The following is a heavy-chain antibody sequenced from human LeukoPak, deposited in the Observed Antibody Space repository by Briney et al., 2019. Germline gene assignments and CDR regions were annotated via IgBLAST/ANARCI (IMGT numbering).Heavy chain of an antibody. D-gene: IGHD3-22*01. CDR3: AAARWLLPYYYYYYYMDV. CDR1: GGIFSSYP. J-gene: IGHJ6*03. Sequence: ASVKVSCKASGGIFSSYPIRWVRPAPGQGREWMGGIIPIFGTANYAQKFQGRVTITTDESTSTAYMDLSSLRSEDTAVYYCAAARWLLPYYYYYYYMDVWGKGTTVTVSS. CDR2: IIPIFGTA. V-gene: IGHV1-69*05.